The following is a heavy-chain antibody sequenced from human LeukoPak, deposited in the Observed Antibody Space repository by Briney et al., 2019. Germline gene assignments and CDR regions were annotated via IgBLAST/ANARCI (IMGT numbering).Heavy chain of an antibody. J-gene: IGHJ5*02. V-gene: IGHV3-30*18. CDR3: AKVNSDSSGRWFDP. Sequence: PGGSLRLSCAAFGFTFSSYGMHWVRQAPGKGLEWVAVISYDGSNKYYADSVKGRFTISRDNSKNTLYLQMNSLRAEDTAVYYCAKVNSDSSGRWFDPWGQGTLVTVSS. CDR1: GFTFSSYG. CDR2: ISYDGSNK. D-gene: IGHD3-22*01.